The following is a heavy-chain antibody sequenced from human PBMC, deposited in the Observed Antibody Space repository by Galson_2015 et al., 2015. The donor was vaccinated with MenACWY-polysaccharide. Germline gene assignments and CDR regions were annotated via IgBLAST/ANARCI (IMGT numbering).Heavy chain of an antibody. CDR2: VHDSGSA. CDR1: GGSISSRNPF. CDR3: ARGARYNFGSGSYFDS. V-gene: IGHV4-61*02. J-gene: IGHJ4*02. Sequence: LSLTCTVSGGSISSRNPFWSWIRQPAGKGLEWIGRVHDSGSADYNPSLKSPIAISIDTSRNQFSLQLFSVTAADTAMYYCARGARYNFGSGSYFDSWGQGALVTVSS. D-gene: IGHD3-10*01.